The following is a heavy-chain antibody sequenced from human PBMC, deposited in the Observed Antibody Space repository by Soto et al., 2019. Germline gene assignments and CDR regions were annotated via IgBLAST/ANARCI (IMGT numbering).Heavy chain of an antibody. Sequence: PGGSLRLSCAASGFTFSSYAMHWVRQAPGKGLEWVAVISYDGSNKYYADSVKGRFTISRDNSKNTLYLQMNSLRAEDTAVYYCARAGAGMDVWGQGTTVTVSS. CDR2: ISYDGSNK. V-gene: IGHV3-30-3*01. CDR3: ARAGAGMDV. CDR1: GFTFSSYA. J-gene: IGHJ6*02.